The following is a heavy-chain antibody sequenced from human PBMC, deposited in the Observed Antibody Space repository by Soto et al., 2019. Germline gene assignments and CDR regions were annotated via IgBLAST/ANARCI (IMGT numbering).Heavy chain of an antibody. CDR3: ARDSRRYSSSAGLIPSDI. Sequence: QVQLQESGPGLVKPSQTLSLTCTVSGGSISSGGYYWSWIRQHPGKGLEWIGYIYYSGSTYYNPSLKSRVTISVDTSKNQFSLKLSSVTAADTAVYYCARDSRRYSSSAGLIPSDIWGQGTMVTVSS. V-gene: IGHV4-31*03. CDR1: GGSISSGGYY. CDR2: IYYSGST. J-gene: IGHJ3*02. D-gene: IGHD6-6*01.